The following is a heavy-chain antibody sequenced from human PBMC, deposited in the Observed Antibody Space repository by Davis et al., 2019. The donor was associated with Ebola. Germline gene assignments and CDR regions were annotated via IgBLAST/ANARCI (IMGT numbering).Heavy chain of an antibody. CDR2: IYHTGST. CDR3: ARAVPGGPAASNYYYYGLDV. D-gene: IGHD2-2*01. J-gene: IGHJ6*02. CDR1: GGSISSGGYS. Sequence: PSETLSLTCTVSGGSISSGGYSWTWIRQPPGKGLEWIGYIYHTGSTYYNPSLKNRVTISIDRSKNQFSLKLSSVTAADTAVFYCARAVPGGPAASNYYYYGLDVWGQGTTVTVSS. V-gene: IGHV4-30-2*01.